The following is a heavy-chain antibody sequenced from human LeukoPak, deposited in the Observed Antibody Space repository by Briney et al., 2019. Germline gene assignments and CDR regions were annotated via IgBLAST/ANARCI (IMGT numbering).Heavy chain of an antibody. CDR3: AVSLTTGGYYGMDV. J-gene: IGHJ6*02. Sequence: ASVKVSCQVSGYTLPELSLHWVRPAPGKGLEWMGRFDPEDGETIYARKFQGRVTMTEDTSTDTAYMELSSLRSEDTAVYFCAVSLTTGGYYGMDVWGQGTTVTVSS. V-gene: IGHV1-24*01. CDR1: GYTLPELS. D-gene: IGHD1-1*01. CDR2: FDPEDGET.